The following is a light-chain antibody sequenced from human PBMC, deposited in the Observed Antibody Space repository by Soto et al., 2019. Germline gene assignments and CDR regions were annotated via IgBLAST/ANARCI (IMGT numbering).Light chain of an antibody. J-gene: IGKJ5*01. V-gene: IGKV3-11*01. CDR3: QQGSNWPGST. CDR1: QSVGGS. CDR2: HTS. Sequence: DTVLTQTLGRAPLSSGGEVSLAGGSSQSVGGSLAWYQQRPGQAPRLPVYHTSNRATGIPARFSGSASGTDFTLTIRGLEPEDVAVYYGQQGSNWPGSTCGQGTRREIK.